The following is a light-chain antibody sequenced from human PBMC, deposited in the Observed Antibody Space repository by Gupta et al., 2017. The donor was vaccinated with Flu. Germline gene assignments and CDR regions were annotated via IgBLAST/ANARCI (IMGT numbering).Light chain of an antibody. CDR1: SSYVGAYNY. V-gene: IGLV2-14*01. CDR2: EVT. J-gene: IGLJ3*02. CDR3: SSYTTSSTRV. Sequence: TSSYVGAYNYVSWYQQHPGEAPNLMIYEVTNRPSGVSNRFSGSKSGNTASLTISGLQGDDEADYYCSSYTTSSTRVFGGGTKLTVL.